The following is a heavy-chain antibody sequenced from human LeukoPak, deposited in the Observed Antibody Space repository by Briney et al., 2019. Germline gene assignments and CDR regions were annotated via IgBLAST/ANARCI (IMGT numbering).Heavy chain of an antibody. Sequence: GGSLRLSCAASGCTFSSYAMSWVRQAPGKGLEWVPAISGSGGSTYYADSVKGRFTISRDNSKNTLYLQMNSLRAEDTAVYYCARYGSGSSVNWFDPWGQGTLVTVSS. J-gene: IGHJ5*02. CDR2: ISGSGGST. CDR1: GCTFSSYA. V-gene: IGHV3-23*01. D-gene: IGHD3-10*01. CDR3: ARYGSGSSVNWFDP.